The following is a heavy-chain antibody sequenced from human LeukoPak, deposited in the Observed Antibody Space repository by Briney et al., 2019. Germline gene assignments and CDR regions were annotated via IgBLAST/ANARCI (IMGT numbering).Heavy chain of an antibody. J-gene: IGHJ4*02. CDR2: INPNSGGT. Sequence: ASVKVSCKASGYTFTGYYMHWVRQAPGQGLEWMGWINPNSGGTNYAQKFRGRVTMARDTSISTAYMELSSLRSDDTAVYYCARDRAVATIGGVDYWGQGTLVTVSS. CDR1: GYTFTGYY. V-gene: IGHV1-2*02. CDR3: ARDRAVATIGGVDY. D-gene: IGHD5-12*01.